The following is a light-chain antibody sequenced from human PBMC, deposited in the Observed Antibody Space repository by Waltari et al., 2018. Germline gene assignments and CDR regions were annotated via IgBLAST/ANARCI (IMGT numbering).Light chain of an antibody. CDR2: KAS. Sequence: DIPMTQSHSTLSDNVGDRVTITCRASQNINTWLAWHQQKPGRAPKRLIYKASSLESGVPSRFSGIGSGTEFTLTISSLQPDDFATYYCLQYNGEPRTFGQGTKVEVK. V-gene: IGKV1-5*03. CDR3: LQYNGEPRT. J-gene: IGKJ1*01. CDR1: QNINTW.